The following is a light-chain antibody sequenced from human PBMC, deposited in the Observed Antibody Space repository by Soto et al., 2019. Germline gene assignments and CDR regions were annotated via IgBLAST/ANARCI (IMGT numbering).Light chain of an antibody. CDR2: GAS. CDR3: QQYESSPTT. J-gene: IGKJ4*01. V-gene: IGKV3-20*01. Sequence: EIVLTQSPGTLSLSPGERATLSCRASQSVSSTYLAWYQQKPGQAPRLLIYGASSRATGIPDRFSGSESGTDFTLTISRLEPEEFAVYYCQQYESSPTTFGGGTKVEIK. CDR1: QSVSSTY.